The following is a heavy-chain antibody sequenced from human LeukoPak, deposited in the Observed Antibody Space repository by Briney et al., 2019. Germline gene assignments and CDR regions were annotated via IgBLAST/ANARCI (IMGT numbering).Heavy chain of an antibody. CDR3: ARGSSGYFHDY. CDR2: IYYSGST. Sequence: PSETLSLTCTVSGDSISSYYWSWIRQPPGKGLEWIGYIYYSGSTNYNPSLKSRVTISEDTSKNQFSLKLSSVTAADTAVYYCARGSSGYFHDYWGQGILVTVSS. J-gene: IGHJ4*02. CDR1: GDSISSYY. V-gene: IGHV4-59*01. D-gene: IGHD3-22*01.